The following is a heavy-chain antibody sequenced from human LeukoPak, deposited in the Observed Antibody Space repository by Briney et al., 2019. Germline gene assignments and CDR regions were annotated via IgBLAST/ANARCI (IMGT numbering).Heavy chain of an antibody. J-gene: IGHJ4*02. CDR1: GGSISSRSYY. D-gene: IGHD1-7*01. V-gene: IGHV4-39*07. Sequence: SETLSLTCTVSGGSISSRSYYWGWIRQPPGKGLEWIGIIYYSGSTYSNPSLRSRVTISVDTSKNQSSLKLTSVTAADTAVYYCARSGGTWIYNYWGQGTLVTVSS. CDR3: ARSGGTWIYNY. CDR2: IYYSGST.